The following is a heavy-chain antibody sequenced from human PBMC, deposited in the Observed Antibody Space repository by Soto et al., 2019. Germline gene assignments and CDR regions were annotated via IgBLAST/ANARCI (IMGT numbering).Heavy chain of an antibody. CDR3: AKEMYPRTVLDSSSPWGDY. CDR2: MSYAGSYK. V-gene: IGHV3-30*18. CDR1: GFTFSDYG. Sequence: GGSLRLSCAVSGFTFSDYGMHWVRQAPGKGREWVAVMSYAGSYKYYADSVKGRFTISRDLSGNTLFLQMNSLRLEDTAVYFCAKEMYPRTVLDSSSPWGDYWGQGTLVTVSS. J-gene: IGHJ4*02. D-gene: IGHD6-6*01.